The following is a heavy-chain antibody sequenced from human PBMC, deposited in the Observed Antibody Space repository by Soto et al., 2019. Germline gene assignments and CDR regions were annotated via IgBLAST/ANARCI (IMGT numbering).Heavy chain of an antibody. CDR3: ARHKDTSSRYLLPDF. CDR2: IYYSGNA. D-gene: IGHD6-13*01. Sequence: PSGTLSLTCTVSGGSITSRSYYWGWIRQPPEKGLEWIGSIYYSGNAYYNPSLKSRVAVSVDTSKNQFSLKVTSVTATDTAVYYCARHKDTSSRYLLPDFWGQGTLVTVSS. CDR1: GGSITSRSYY. J-gene: IGHJ4*02. V-gene: IGHV4-39*01.